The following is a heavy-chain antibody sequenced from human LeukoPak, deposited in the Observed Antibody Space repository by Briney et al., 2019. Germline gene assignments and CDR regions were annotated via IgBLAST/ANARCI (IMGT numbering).Heavy chain of an antibody. CDR1: GYTFTNYS. CDR2: INAGNGNT. CDR3: ARFYRGSYYDY. D-gene: IGHD1-26*01. V-gene: IGHV1-3*03. Sequence: ASVKVSCKASGYTFTNYSMNWVRQAPGQRLEWMGWINAGNGNTKYSHEFQGRVTITRDTSPSTAYMELSSLRSEDMAVYYCARFYRGSYYDYWGQGTLVTVSS. J-gene: IGHJ4*02.